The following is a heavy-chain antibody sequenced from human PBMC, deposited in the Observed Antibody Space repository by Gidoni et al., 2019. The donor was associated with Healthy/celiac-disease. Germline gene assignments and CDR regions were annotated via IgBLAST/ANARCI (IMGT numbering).Heavy chain of an antibody. V-gene: IGHV4-39*07. CDR3: ARDKPVGSYGSGPPGMDV. J-gene: IGHJ6*02. Sequence: QLQLQESGPGLVKPSETLSLTCTASGGSISSSPYSRGWIRQPPGKGLEWIGTISYSGSTYYNPSLKSRVTISVDTSKNQFSLRLSSVTAADTAVYYCARDKPVGSYGSGPPGMDVWGQGTTVTVSS. CDR1: GGSISSSPYS. D-gene: IGHD3-10*01. CDR2: ISYSGST.